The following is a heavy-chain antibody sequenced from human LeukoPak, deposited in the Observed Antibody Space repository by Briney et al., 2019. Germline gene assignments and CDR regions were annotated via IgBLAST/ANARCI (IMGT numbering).Heavy chain of an antibody. CDR1: GGSISSSSYY. Sequence: SETLSLTCTVSGGSISSSSYYWGWIRQPPGKGLEWIGSIYYSGSTYYNPSLKSRVTISVDTSKNQFPLKLSSVTAADTAVYYCARRSGSYYGRAFDIWGQGTMVTVSS. CDR3: ARRSGSYYGRAFDI. D-gene: IGHD1-26*01. V-gene: IGHV4-39*01. CDR2: IYYSGST. J-gene: IGHJ3*02.